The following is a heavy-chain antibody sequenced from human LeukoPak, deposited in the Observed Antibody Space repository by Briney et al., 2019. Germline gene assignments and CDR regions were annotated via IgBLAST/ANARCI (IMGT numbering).Heavy chain of an antibody. CDR2: ISTYNGDT. Sequence: ASVKVSCKTSGYSFTSYSITWVRQAPGQGLEWMGWISTYNGDTYYSQKVQGRVTLTTDPSASTTYMELRSLRSDDTAEYYCATTPGGRSWSHWFDPWGQGTLVIVSS. CDR3: ATTPGGRSWSHWFDP. CDR1: GYSFTSYS. D-gene: IGHD3-16*01. J-gene: IGHJ5*02. V-gene: IGHV1-18*01.